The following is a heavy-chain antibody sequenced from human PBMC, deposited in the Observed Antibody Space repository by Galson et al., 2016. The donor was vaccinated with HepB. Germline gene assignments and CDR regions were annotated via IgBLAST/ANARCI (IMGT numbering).Heavy chain of an antibody. CDR3: AKVGKDLAVARLFDY. V-gene: IGHV3-23*01. D-gene: IGHD6-19*01. J-gene: IGHJ4*02. CDR1: GFTFSGSV. Sequence: SLRLSCAASGFTFSGSVMNWVRQVPGKGLDWVSTISTSGGWTYYADSVKGRLTISRDNSKNTLYLQMNSLQAEDTAVYYGAKVGKDLAVARLFDYWGPGTLVSVSS. CDR2: ISTSGGWT.